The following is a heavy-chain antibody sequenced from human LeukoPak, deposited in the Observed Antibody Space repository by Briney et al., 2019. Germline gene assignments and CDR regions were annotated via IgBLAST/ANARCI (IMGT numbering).Heavy chain of an antibody. J-gene: IGHJ4*02. V-gene: IGHV3-7*04. CDR2: IKQDGSKK. CDR3: TRVGYIDEGIDY. D-gene: IGHD5-24*01. CDR1: GFTFSSYA. Sequence: GGSLRLSCAASGFTFSSYAMNWVRQAPGKGLEWVANIKQDGSKKSYVDSVKGRFTISRDNAKNSLYLQMNSLRAEDTAIYYCTRVGYIDEGIDYWGQGTLVTVSS.